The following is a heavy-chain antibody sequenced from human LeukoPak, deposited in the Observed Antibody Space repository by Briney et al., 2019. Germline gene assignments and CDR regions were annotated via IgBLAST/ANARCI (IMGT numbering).Heavy chain of an antibody. CDR2: TYYRSKWYN. V-gene: IGHV6-1*01. Sequence: SQTLSLTCAISGDSVSTNSAAWNWIRQSPSRGLEWLGRTYYRSKWYNEYAVSVNSRTTINPDTSKNQFSLQLNSVTPEDTAVYYCARYTSSGRYFDSWGQGTLVTVSS. CDR1: GDSVSTNSAA. D-gene: IGHD6-6*01. J-gene: IGHJ4*02. CDR3: ARYTSSGRYFDS.